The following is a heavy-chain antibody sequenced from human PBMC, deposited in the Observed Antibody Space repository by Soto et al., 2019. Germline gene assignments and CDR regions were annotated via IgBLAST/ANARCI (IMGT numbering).Heavy chain of an antibody. CDR2: INPSGGST. Sequence: GASVKVSCKASGYSFTSYYIHWVRQAPGQGPEWMGEINPSGGSTKYAQKFQSRVTMTRDTSTSTVYMELRSLKSEDTAVYYCYSAVTPGEYWGHGTLVNVSS. D-gene: IGHD4-17*01. CDR1: GYSFTSYY. CDR3: YSAVTPGEY. V-gene: IGHV1-46*01. J-gene: IGHJ4*01.